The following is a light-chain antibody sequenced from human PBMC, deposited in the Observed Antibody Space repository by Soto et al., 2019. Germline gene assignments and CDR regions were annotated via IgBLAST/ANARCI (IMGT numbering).Light chain of an antibody. J-gene: IGKJ2*01. CDR3: QQYGSSPLYA. V-gene: IGKV3-20*01. CDR1: QSVSSSY. Sequence: EIVLTQSPGTLSLSPGERATLSCRASQSVSSSYLAWYQQKPGQAPRLLIYGASRRATGIPDRFSGRGSGTDFTLTISRLEAADFAVYYCQQYGSSPLYAFGQGTKLEIK. CDR2: GAS.